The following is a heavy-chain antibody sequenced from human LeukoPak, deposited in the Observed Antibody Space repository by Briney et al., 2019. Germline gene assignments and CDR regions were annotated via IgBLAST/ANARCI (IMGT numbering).Heavy chain of an antibody. J-gene: IGHJ6*02. CDR1: GYTVTSYY. Sequence: ASVKVSCKASGYTVTSYYMHWVRQAPGQGLEWMAIVNPSGSSSYAQKFQDRATLTRATSTNTVYMELSGLRSEDTAVYYCASVYKYGMDVWGQGTTVVVSS. CDR2: VNPSGSS. CDR3: ASVYKYGMDV. V-gene: IGHV1-46*01.